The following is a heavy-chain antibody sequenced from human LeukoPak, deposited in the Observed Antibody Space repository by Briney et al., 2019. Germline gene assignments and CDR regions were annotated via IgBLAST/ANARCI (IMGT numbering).Heavy chain of an antibody. J-gene: IGHJ4*02. CDR2: IYTSGST. D-gene: IGHD5-18*01. V-gene: IGHV4-61*02. Sequence: SQTLSLTCTVSGGSISSGSYYWSWIRQPAGKGLEWIGRIYTSGSTNYNPSLKSRVTISVDTSKNQFSLKLSSVTAADTAVYYCPRDPGSGAGGYIFVYLFYNWGQGTLVTVSS. CDR1: GGSISSGSYY. CDR3: PRDPGSGAGGYIFVYLFYN.